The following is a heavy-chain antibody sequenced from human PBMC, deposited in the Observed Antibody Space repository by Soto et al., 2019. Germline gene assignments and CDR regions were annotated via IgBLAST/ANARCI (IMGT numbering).Heavy chain of an antibody. Sequence: ASVKVSCKASGYTFTSYYMHWVRQAPGQGLEWMGIINPSGGSTSYAQKFQGRVTMTRDTSTSTVYMELSSLRSEDTAVYYCATYLPGYDYGDFEFDYWGQGTPVTVSS. D-gene: IGHD4-17*01. V-gene: IGHV1-46*03. CDR3: ATYLPGYDYGDFEFDY. CDR1: GYTFTSYY. J-gene: IGHJ4*02. CDR2: INPSGGST.